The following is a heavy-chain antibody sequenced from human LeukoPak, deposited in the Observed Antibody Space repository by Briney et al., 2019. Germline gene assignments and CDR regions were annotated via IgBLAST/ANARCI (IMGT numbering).Heavy chain of an antibody. D-gene: IGHD7-27*01. Sequence: SVKVSCKASGDTFNNYIITWVRQAPGQGLEWMGGVMPLFNTPNYAQKFQGRITIITDASTHTSYMELRSLRSEDTAVYSCARRKTGDAEAWWYNWFDPWGQGTLVTVSS. V-gene: IGHV1-69*05. CDR3: ARRKTGDAEAWWYNWFDP. CDR2: VMPLFNTP. J-gene: IGHJ5*02. CDR1: GDTFNNYI.